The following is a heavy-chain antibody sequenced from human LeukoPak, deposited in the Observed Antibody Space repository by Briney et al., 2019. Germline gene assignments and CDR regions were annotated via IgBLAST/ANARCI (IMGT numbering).Heavy chain of an antibody. CDR1: GFTFSSYA. D-gene: IGHD6-13*01. J-gene: IGHJ6*03. Sequence: PGGSLRLSCAASGFTFSSYAMSWVRQAPGKGLEWVSAISGSGGSTYYADSVKGRFTISRDNSKNTLYLQMNSLRAEDTAVYYCAKGGKRKAAAGTGLDYYMDVWGKGTTVTVSS. CDR2: ISGSGGST. CDR3: AKGGKRKAAAGTGLDYYMDV. V-gene: IGHV3-23*01.